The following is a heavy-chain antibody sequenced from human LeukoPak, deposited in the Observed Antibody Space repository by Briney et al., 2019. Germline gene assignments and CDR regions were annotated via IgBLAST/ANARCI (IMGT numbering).Heavy chain of an antibody. V-gene: IGHV3-7*03. J-gene: IGHJ6*02. Sequence: GGSLRLSCAASGFTFSSYWMNWARQAPGERLEWVASINHNGNVNYYVDSVKGRFTISRDNAKNSLYLQMSNLRAEDTAAYFCARGGGLDVWGQGATVTVSS. D-gene: IGHD3-16*01. CDR3: ARGGGLDV. CDR1: GFTFSSYW. CDR2: INHNGNVN.